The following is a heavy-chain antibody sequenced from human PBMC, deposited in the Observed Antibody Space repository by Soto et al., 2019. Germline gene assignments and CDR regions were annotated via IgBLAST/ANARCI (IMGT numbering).Heavy chain of an antibody. J-gene: IGHJ4*02. CDR3: ARDQGGQSGNFIFDH. Sequence: PGGSLRLSCAASGFTFSDYCMSWMRQAPGKGLEWVSYIRSSSGHTNYADSVKGRFTISRDNSKNTLFLQMNSLRADDTAVYYCARDQGGQSGNFIFDHWGQGALVTVSS. CDR2: IRSSSGHT. D-gene: IGHD1-26*01. V-gene: IGHV3-11*06. CDR1: GFTFSDYC.